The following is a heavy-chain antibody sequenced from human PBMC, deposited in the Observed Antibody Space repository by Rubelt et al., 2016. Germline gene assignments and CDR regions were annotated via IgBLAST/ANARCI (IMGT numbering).Heavy chain of an antibody. CDR2: VTSGGST. J-gene: IGHJ4*02. V-gene: IGHV3-23*04. CDR1: GFTFSSFW. D-gene: IGHD4-17*01. CDR3: AGRGTAVTLDY. Sequence: EVQLVESGGGLVQPGGSLRLSCAGSGFTFSSFWMGWVRQAPGKGLDWVAAVTSGGSTYYADSVKGRFAISRDNSKNTLYLQMNSLSAEDTAVYYCAGRGTAVTLDYWGQGTLVTVSS.